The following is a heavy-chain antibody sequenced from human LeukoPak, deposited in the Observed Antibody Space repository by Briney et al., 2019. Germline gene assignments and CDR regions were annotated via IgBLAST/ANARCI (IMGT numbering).Heavy chain of an antibody. CDR3: ARLAMVRGVIETDY. Sequence: GASVTVSCKASGGTFSSYAISWVRQAPGQGLEWMGRIIPILGIANYAQKFQGRVTSTADKSTSTAYMELSSLRSEDTAVYYCARLAMVRGVIETDYWGQGTLVTVSS. CDR1: GGTFSSYA. CDR2: IIPILGIA. J-gene: IGHJ4*02. V-gene: IGHV1-69*04. D-gene: IGHD3-10*01.